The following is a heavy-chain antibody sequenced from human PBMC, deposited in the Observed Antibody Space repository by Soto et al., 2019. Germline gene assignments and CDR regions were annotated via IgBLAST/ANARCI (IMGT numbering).Heavy chain of an antibody. Sequence: QLQLQESGPGLVKPSETLSLTCTVSGGYISDYYWGWVRQPPGKGPEWIGDIFYTGTAYYSPSLKSRVTIFVDTSKNQFSLSLNSVTAADTAVYYCTKRGGSSWYMRDYWGQGTLVTVSA. J-gene: IGHJ4*02. D-gene: IGHD6-13*01. V-gene: IGHV4-39*01. CDR2: IFYTGTA. CDR3: TKRGGSSWYMRDY. CDR1: GGYISDYY.